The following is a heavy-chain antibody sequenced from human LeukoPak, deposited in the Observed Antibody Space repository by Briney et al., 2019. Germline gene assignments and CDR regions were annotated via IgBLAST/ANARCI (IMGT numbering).Heavy chain of an antibody. CDR3: VRGDSREL. J-gene: IGHJ4*02. Sequence: PGGSLRLSCAASGFTFNTFTMNWVRQAPGKGLEWVSSIGRSSIDKYYADSVRGRFTISRDNAKNSLYVQMSSLRAEDMAVYYCVRGDSRELWGQGTLVTVSS. D-gene: IGHD3-22*01. V-gene: IGHV3-21*01. CDR2: IGRSSIDK. CDR1: GFTFNTFT.